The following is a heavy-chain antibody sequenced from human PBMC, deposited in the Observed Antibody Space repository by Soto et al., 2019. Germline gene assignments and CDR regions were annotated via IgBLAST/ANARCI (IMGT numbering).Heavy chain of an antibody. CDR3: VRDVYYYGSSRYFDY. D-gene: IGHD3-10*01. Sequence: SETMSLTRPVSRGSLASGGSYWSWIRQPPGKGLEWIGYIYYSGSTNYNPSLKSRVTISVDKAKNQFSLNLSSVTAADTAVYYCVRDVYYYGSSRYFDYWGQGTLVTVSS. CDR1: RGSLASGGSY. J-gene: IGHJ4*02. V-gene: IGHV4-61*08. CDR2: IYYSGST.